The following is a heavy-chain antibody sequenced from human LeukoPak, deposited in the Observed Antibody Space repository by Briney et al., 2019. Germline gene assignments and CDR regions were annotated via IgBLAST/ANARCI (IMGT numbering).Heavy chain of an antibody. CDR3: ARVGYYDSSGYTDFDY. Sequence: QPGRSLRLSCAASGFTFSSYGMHWVRQAPGKGLEWVAVIWYDGSNKYYADSVKGRFTISRDNSKNTLYLQMNSLRAEDTAVYYCARVGYYDSSGYTDFDYWGQGTLVTVSS. V-gene: IGHV3-33*01. CDR2: IWYDGSNK. D-gene: IGHD3-22*01. CDR1: GFTFSSYG. J-gene: IGHJ4*02.